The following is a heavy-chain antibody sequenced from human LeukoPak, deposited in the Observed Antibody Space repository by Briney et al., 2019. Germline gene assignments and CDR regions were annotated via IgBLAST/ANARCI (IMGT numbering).Heavy chain of an antibody. CDR2: ISYDGGNK. D-gene: IGHD3-22*01. CDR1: GFTFSSYA. Sequence: GGSLRLSCAASGFTFSSYAMHWVRQAPGKGLEWVAVISYDGGNKYYADSVKGRFTISRDNSKNTLYLQMNSLRAEDTAVYYCARGFKYYYDSSGYYFDYWGQGTLVTVSS. CDR3: ARGFKYYYDSSGYYFDY. V-gene: IGHV3-30-3*01. J-gene: IGHJ4*02.